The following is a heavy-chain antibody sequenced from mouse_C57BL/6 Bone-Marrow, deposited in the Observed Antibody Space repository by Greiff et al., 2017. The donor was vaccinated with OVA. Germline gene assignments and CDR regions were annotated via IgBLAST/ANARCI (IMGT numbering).Heavy chain of an antibody. V-gene: IGHV5-9*01. D-gene: IGHD1-1*01. CDR1: GFTFSSYT. Sequence: EVQGVESGGGLVKPGGSLKLSCAASGFTFSSYTMSWVRQTPEKRLEWVATISGGGGNTYYPDRVKGRFTISRDNAKNTLYLQMSSLRSEDTALYYCARLLLRSFYAMDYWGQGTSVTVSS. J-gene: IGHJ4*01. CDR2: ISGGGGNT. CDR3: ARLLLRSFYAMDY.